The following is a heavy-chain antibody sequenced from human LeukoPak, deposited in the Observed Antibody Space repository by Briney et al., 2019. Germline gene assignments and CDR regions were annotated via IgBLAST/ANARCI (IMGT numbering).Heavy chain of an antibody. Sequence: PGGSLRLSCAASGFTFSSYATSWVRQAPGKGLEWVSTISGSGGSPYYADSVKGRFTISRDNSKNTLYLQMNSLRAEDTAVYYCAKDSGTYYKGFDYWGQATLVTVSS. CDR1: GFTFSSYA. J-gene: IGHJ4*02. CDR2: ISGSGGSP. V-gene: IGHV3-23*01. D-gene: IGHD1-26*01. CDR3: AKDSGTYYKGFDY.